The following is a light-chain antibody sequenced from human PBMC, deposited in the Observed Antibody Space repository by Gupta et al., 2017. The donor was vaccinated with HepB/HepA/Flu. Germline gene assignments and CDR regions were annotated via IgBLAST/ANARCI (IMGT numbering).Light chain of an antibody. V-gene: IGKV3-15*01. CDR2: GAS. CDR3: QQYNNWPPMYT. J-gene: IGKJ2*01. CDR1: QSISTN. Sequence: IVMTQSPATLSVSPGERATLSCRASQSISTNLAWYQQRPGQAPRLLIYGASIRAAGIPARFSGSVSGTEFTLTISSLQSEDFAVYYCQQYNNWPPMYTFGQGTKLDIK.